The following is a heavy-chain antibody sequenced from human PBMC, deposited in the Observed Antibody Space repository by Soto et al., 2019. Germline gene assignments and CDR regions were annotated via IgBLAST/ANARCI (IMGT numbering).Heavy chain of an antibody. J-gene: IGHJ4*02. D-gene: IGHD1-26*01. CDR1: GLTFSNYA. CDR3: AKNQERELPRVIDF. V-gene: IGHV3-23*01. CDR2: MSGSSSTT. Sequence: EVRLLESGGGLVKPGGSLRLSCATSGLTFSNYAMSWVRQAPGGGLEWVSSMSGSSSTTYYADSVRGRFTISRDRSKNTLYLQMIRLRAEDTALYYCAKNQERELPRVIDFWGQGTLVTVSS.